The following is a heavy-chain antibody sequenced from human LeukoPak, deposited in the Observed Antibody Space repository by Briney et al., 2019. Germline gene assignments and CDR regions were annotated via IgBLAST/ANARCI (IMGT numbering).Heavy chain of an antibody. V-gene: IGHV4-34*01. J-gene: IGHJ6*02. CDR2: IYYIGTT. CDR3: GRTLDFYYGIDV. Sequence: GSLRLSCEASGFTFSAYAMTWVRQPPGKGLEWIGEIYYIGTTHYNPSLRGRVIISTDNSKNQISLTLRSVTAADTAVYYCGRTLDFYYGIDVWGQGTTVTVSS. CDR1: GFTFSAYA. D-gene: IGHD3/OR15-3a*01.